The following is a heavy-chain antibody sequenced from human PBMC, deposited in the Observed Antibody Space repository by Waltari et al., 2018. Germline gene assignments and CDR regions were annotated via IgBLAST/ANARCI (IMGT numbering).Heavy chain of an antibody. CDR3: ARAHEMATITSAFDI. V-gene: IGHV1-69*05. J-gene: IGHJ3*02. CDR1: GGTFSSYA. Sequence: QVQLVQSGAEVKKPGASVKVSCKASGGTFSSYAISWVRQAPGQGLEWMGGIIPIFGTANYAQKFQGRVTITTDESTSTAYMELSSLRSEDTAVYYCARAHEMATITSAFDIWGQGTMVTVSS. CDR2: IIPIFGTA. D-gene: IGHD5-12*01.